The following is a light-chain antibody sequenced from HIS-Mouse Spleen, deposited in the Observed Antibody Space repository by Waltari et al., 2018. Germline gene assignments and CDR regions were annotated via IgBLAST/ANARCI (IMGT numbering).Light chain of an antibody. Sequence: QSALTQPASVSRSPGQSITISCPGTRADVGWYHLFPWYQQHPGNAPKLMIYAVSNRPSWVSNRFSGSKSGNTASLTISGLQAEDEADYYCSSYTSSSTYVFGTGTKVTVL. CDR1: RADVGWYHL. V-gene: IGLV2-14*01. J-gene: IGLJ1*01. CDR3: SSYTSSSTYV. CDR2: AVS.